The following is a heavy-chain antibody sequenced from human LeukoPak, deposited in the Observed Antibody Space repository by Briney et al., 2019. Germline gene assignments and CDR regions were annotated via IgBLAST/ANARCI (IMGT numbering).Heavy chain of an antibody. D-gene: IGHD3-22*01. CDR1: GYSISSGYY. J-gene: IGHJ3*02. CDR3: ARRNYYDSSGYYWRTHTRNAFDI. V-gene: IGHV4-38-2*02. Sequence: PSETLSLTCTVSGYSISSGYYWSWIRQPPGKGLEWIGEINHSGSTNYNPSLKSRVTISVDTSKNQFSLKLSSVTAADTAVYYCARRNYYDSSGYYWRTHTRNAFDIWGQGTMVTVSS. CDR2: INHSGST.